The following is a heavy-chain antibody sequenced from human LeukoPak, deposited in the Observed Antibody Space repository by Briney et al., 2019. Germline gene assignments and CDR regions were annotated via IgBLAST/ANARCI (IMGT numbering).Heavy chain of an antibody. CDR2: ISGSGVTT. V-gene: IGHV3-23*01. Sequence: GGSLRLSCAASGFPFSTNAMTWVRKAPGKGLEWVSAISGSGVTTYYADYVKGRFTISRDNSRNTLYLQMNSLRAEDTAVYYCAKAYYGDYYDYWGQGTLVTVSS. J-gene: IGHJ4*02. D-gene: IGHD3-3*01. CDR3: AKAYYGDYYDY. CDR1: GFPFSTNA.